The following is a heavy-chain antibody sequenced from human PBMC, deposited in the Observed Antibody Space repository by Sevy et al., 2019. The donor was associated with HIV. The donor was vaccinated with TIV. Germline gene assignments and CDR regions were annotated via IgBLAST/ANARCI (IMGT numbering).Heavy chain of an antibody. CDR2: VSFDGGSK. Sequence: GGSLRLSCEASGFTFNNFLIHWVRQAPGKGLEWVAVVSFDGGSKYYADSVRGRFTVSRDNSKNTVYLQLNSLRAEDTAAYYCVRERARSITFDIWGQGTLVTVSS. J-gene: IGHJ3*02. CDR3: VRERARSITFDI. D-gene: IGHD3-16*01. CDR1: GFTFNNFL. V-gene: IGHV3-30-3*01.